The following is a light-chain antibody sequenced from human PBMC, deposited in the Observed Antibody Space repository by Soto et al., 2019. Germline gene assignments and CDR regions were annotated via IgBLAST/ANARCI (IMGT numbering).Light chain of an antibody. CDR2: GTS. V-gene: IGKV3-20*01. CDR1: QSVPRSY. J-gene: IGKJ5*01. Sequence: EVVLTQSPGTLSLSPGERATLSCRASQSVPRSYLAWYQQKPGQAPXLLIYGTSSRATGIPDRFSGSGSXXXXTLXXXRXXPXXXAVYFCQRYGSSPLITFGQGTRLEIK. CDR3: QRYGSSPLIT.